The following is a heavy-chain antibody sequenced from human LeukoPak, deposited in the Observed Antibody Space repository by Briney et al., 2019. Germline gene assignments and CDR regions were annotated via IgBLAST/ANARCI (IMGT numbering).Heavy chain of an antibody. CDR1: RIIVSSNY. CDR2: IYSGGST. J-gene: IGHJ5*02. Sequence: PGGSLRLSCAASRIIVSSNYMSWVRQAPGKGLEWVSVIYSGGSTYYADSVKGRFTISRDNSKNTLYLQMNSLRAEDTAVYYCARDRSWFDPWGQGTLVTVSS. CDR3: ARDRSWFDP. V-gene: IGHV3-66*01.